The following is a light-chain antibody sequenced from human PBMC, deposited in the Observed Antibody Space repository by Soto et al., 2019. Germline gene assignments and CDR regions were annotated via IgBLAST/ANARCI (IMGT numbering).Light chain of an antibody. CDR1: SGDVAIYDL. CDR3: SSYAGTVTLV. Sequence: QSALTQPASVSGSPGRSITISCTGTSGDVAIYDLVFWYQQYPGKAPQLIIYEVTKRPSGVSNRFSGSKSGNTASLTISGLQAEDEGDYYCSSYAGTVTLVFGGGTKVTVL. J-gene: IGLJ3*02. CDR2: EVT. V-gene: IGLV2-23*02.